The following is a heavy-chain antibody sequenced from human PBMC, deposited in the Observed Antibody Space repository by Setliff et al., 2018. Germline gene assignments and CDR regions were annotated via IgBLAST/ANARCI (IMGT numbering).Heavy chain of an antibody. V-gene: IGHV4-59*01. D-gene: IGHD6-6*01. J-gene: IGHJ6*03. CDR3: AGGTIVAPGGYFYYMDV. CDR2: IYYSGT. CDR1: GFTFSSYS. Sequence: LSCIASGFTFSSYSMNWVRQAPGKGLDWVGNIYYSGTNYNPSLKSRVTISVDTSKHQISLKLNSVTAADTAVYYCAGGTIVAPGGYFYYMDVWGKGATVTVSS.